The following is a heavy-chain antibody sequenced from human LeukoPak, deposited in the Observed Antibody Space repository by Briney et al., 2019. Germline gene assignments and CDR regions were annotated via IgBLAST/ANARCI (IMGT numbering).Heavy chain of an antibody. CDR2: ISSSGITI. Sequence: GGSLRLSCTLSGFTLSTYDMNWVRQAPGKGLECVSYISSSGITIYYADSVKGRFTISRDNAKNTLYPQMNSLRAEDTAVYYCARDVNSDGYYFDFWGQGTLVTVSS. CDR3: ARDVNSDGYYFDF. CDR1: GFTLSTYD. V-gene: IGHV3-48*03. J-gene: IGHJ4*02. D-gene: IGHD5-18*01.